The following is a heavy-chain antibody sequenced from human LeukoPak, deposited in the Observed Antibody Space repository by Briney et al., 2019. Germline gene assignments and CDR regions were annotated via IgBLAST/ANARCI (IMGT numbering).Heavy chain of an antibody. CDR3: ARDYYYYGSGSLFDY. D-gene: IGHD3-10*01. CDR1: GGSISSYY. J-gene: IGHJ4*02. Sequence: PSETLSLTCTVSGGSISSYYWSWIRQPAGKGLEWIGRIYTSGSTNYNPSLKSRVTMSVDTSKNQFSLKLSSVTAADTAVYYCARDYYYYGSGSLFDYWGQGTLVTISS. CDR2: IYTSGST. V-gene: IGHV4-4*07.